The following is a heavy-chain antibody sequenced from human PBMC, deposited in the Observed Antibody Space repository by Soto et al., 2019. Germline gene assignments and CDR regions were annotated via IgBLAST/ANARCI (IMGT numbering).Heavy chain of an antibody. J-gene: IGHJ4*02. V-gene: IGHV4-31*03. CDR1: GGSVSNGGYY. CDR2: IHISGST. D-gene: IGHD3-10*01. Sequence: QVHLQESGPGLVKPSQTLSLTCTVSGGSVSNGGYYWSWVRQDPGWGLEWIGYIHISGSTFYRPSLESRLTLSVDTSKDQFSLRLRSVTAADTAVYYCARIRGSGSYAAYYFDSWGQGTLVTVSS. CDR3: ARIRGSGSYAAYYFDS.